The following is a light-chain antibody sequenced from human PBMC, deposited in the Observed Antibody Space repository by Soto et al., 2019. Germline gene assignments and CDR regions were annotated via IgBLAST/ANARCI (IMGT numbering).Light chain of an antibody. Sequence: EIVLTQSPATLSLSPGEGATLSCRASQSVSSYLAWYQQKPGQAPRLLIYDASNRATGIPSRFSGSGSGTDFNLTISSLEPEDFAVYYCQQRNSWPYTFGQGTKLEIK. CDR3: QQRNSWPYT. CDR2: DAS. V-gene: IGKV3-11*01. CDR1: QSVSSY. J-gene: IGKJ2*01.